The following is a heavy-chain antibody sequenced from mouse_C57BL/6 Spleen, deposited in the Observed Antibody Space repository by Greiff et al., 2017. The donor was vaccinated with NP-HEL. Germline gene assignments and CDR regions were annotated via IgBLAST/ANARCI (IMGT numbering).Heavy chain of an antibody. Sequence: VKLQESDAELVKPGASVKISCKVSGYTFTDHTIHWMKQRPEQGLEWIGYIYPRDGSTKYNEKFKGKATLTADKSSSTAYMQLNSLTSEDSAVYFCARDDGYLSYAMDYWGQGTSVTVSS. D-gene: IGHD2-3*01. CDR3: ARDDGYLSYAMDY. J-gene: IGHJ4*01. CDR1: GYTFTDHT. V-gene: IGHV1-78*01. CDR2: IYPRDGST.